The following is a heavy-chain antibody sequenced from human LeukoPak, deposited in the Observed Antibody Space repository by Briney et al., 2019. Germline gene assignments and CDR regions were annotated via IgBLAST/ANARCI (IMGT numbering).Heavy chain of an antibody. CDR3: ATLYGDDAFDI. J-gene: IGHJ3*02. D-gene: IGHD4-17*01. Sequence: PGRSLRLSCAASGFTFSSYGMHWVRQAPGKGLEWVAVIPYDGSNKYYADSVKGRFTISRDNSKNTLYLQMNSLRAEDTAVYYCATLYGDDAFDIRGQGTMVTVSS. V-gene: IGHV3-30*03. CDR1: GFTFSSYG. CDR2: IPYDGSNK.